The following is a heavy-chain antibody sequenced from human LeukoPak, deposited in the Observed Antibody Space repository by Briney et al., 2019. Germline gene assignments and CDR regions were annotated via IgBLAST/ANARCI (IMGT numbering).Heavy chain of an antibody. CDR1: GYTFTSYG. V-gene: IGHV1-18*01. D-gene: IGHD3-22*01. CDR3: ATASRYYYDSAGSYFDY. Sequence: GASVKVSCKASGYTFTSYGISWVRQAPGQGLEWMGWISAYNGNTNYAQKLQGRVTMTEDTSTDTAYMELSSLRSEDTAVYYCATASRYYYDSAGSYFDYWGQGTLVTVSS. J-gene: IGHJ4*02. CDR2: ISAYNGNT.